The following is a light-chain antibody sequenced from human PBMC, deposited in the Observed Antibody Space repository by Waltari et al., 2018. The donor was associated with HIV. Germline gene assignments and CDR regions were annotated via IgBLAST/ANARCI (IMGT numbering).Light chain of an antibody. V-gene: IGKV4-1*01. CDR2: WAS. CDR3: QQYYRTPLT. J-gene: IGKJ4*01. CDR1: QSVLYSSNNKNY. Sequence: DIVMTQSPDSLAVSLGERATINCKSSQSVLYSSNNKNYLAWYQQKQGQSPKLLIYWASTREFGVPDRFSGSGSGTDFTLTISSLQAEDVAVYYCQQYYRTPLTFGGGTKVEIK.